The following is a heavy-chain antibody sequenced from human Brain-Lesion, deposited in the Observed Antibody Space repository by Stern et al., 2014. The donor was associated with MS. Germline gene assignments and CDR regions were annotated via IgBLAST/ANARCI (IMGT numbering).Heavy chain of an antibody. CDR3: TRDRLDYGYSYFDY. CDR2: IRSKVYGGAA. Sequence: VQLVESVGGLIEPGRSLRLSCTASGFSFGDYAINWIRQAPGKGLEWVGFIRSKVYGGAAEYAASVKGRFTISRDDSKSIAYLQVNGLKTEDTAVYYCTRDRLDYGYSYFDYWGQGTLVTVSS. D-gene: IGHD4-17*01. V-gene: IGHV3-49*03. CDR1: GFSFGDYA. J-gene: IGHJ4*02.